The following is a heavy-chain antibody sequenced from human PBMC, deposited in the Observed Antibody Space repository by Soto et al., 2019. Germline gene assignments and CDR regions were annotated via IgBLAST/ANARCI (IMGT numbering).Heavy chain of an antibody. D-gene: IGHD2-21*01. CDR2: ISSSSSYI. CDR1: GFTFSSYS. J-gene: IGHJ6*02. Sequence: EVQLVESGGGLVKPGGSLRLSCAASGFTFSSYSMNWVRQAPGKGLEWVSSISSSSSYIYYADSVKGRFTISRDNAKNALYLQMNSLRAEDTAVYYCARVNSYYYGMDVWGQGTTVTVSS. CDR3: ARVNSYYYGMDV. V-gene: IGHV3-21*01.